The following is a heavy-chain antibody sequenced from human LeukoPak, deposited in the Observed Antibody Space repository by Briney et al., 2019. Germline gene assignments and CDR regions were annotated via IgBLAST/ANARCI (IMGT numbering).Heavy chain of an antibody. V-gene: IGHV3-30-3*01. CDR2: ISYDGSNK. D-gene: IGHD5-12*01. CDR1: GFSFSDYA. CDR3: ARDSTWLRHFDY. Sequence: GGSLRLSCTASGFSFSDYAMHWVRQAPGKGLEWVAVISYDGSNKDYADSVKGRFTISRDNSKNTLHLQTNSLRAEDTAVYYCARDSTWLRHFDYWGQGTLVTVSS. J-gene: IGHJ4*02.